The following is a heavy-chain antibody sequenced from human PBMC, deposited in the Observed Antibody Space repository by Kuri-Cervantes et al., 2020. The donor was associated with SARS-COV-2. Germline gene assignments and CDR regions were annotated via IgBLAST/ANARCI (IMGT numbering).Heavy chain of an antibody. Sequence: GGSLRLSCAASGFTFSSYEMNWVRQAPGKGLAWVSYISSSGSTIYYADSVKGRFTISRDNAKNSLYLQMNSLRAEDTAVYYCARGDSSGYLYYFDYWGQGTLVTVSS. V-gene: IGHV3-48*03. CDR3: ARGDSSGYLYYFDY. D-gene: IGHD3-22*01. CDR2: ISSSGSTI. CDR1: GFTFSSYE. J-gene: IGHJ4*02.